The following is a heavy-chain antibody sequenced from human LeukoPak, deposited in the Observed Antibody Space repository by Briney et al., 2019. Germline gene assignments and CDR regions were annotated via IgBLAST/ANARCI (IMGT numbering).Heavy chain of an antibody. CDR2: INPSGGGT. CDR3: ARSDDSHGSDY. V-gene: IGHV1-46*01. Sequence: ASVKVSCKASGYTFTSYYMHWVRQAPGQGLEWMGIINPSGGGTSYAQKFRGRVTMTRDTSTSTVYMELSSLISEDTALYYCARSDDSHGSDYWGQGTLVTVSS. J-gene: IGHJ4*02. D-gene: IGHD3-10*01. CDR1: GYTFTSYY.